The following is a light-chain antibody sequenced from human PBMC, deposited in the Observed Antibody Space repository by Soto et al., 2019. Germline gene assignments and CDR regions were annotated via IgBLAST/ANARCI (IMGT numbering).Light chain of an antibody. CDR2: STS. CDR1: TGAVTSGYY. J-gene: IGLJ3*02. Sequence: QAVVTQEPSLTVSPGGTVTLTCASSTGAVTSGYYPNWFQQKPGQAPWALIYSTSNKHSWTPARFSGSLLGGKAALTLSGVQPEDEAEYYCLLYYGGAQLRVFGGGTKLTVL. V-gene: IGLV7-43*01. CDR3: LLYYGGAQLRV.